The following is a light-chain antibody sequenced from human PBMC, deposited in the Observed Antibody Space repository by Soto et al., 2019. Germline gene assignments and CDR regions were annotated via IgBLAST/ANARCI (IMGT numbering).Light chain of an antibody. Sequence: ENVLTQSPDTLSLSPGERATLSCRASRSFASSDLAWYQQRPGQAPRLLIYAASIRATGVPDRFSGSGSATDFPLTISRLEPEDSAVYFCHQYGSSSPYTFGQGTKLASK. CDR1: RSFASSD. CDR2: AAS. V-gene: IGKV3-20*01. CDR3: HQYGSSSPYT. J-gene: IGKJ2*01.